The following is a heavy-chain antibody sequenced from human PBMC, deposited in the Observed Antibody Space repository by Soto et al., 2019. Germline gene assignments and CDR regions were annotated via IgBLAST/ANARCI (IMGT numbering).Heavy chain of an antibody. V-gene: IGHV1-69*01. CDR1: GGTFSSYA. CDR2: IIPIFGTA. Sequence: QVQLVQSGAEVKKPGSSVKVSCKASGGTFSSYAISWVRQAPGQGLEWMGGIIPIFGTANYAQKFQGRVTITGDESTITAYMELSSLRSEDTAVYYCSRGPAAAVPIAEYFQPWGQGTLVTVSS. J-gene: IGHJ1*01. CDR3: SRGPAAAVPIAEYFQP. D-gene: IGHD6-13*01.